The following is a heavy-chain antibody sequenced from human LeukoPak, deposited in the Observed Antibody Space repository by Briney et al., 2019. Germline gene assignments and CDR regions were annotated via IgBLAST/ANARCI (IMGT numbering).Heavy chain of an antibody. CDR2: INPKSGGT. D-gene: IGHD2-21*02. Sequence: ASVKVSCKASGYSFAGHYMHWVRQAPGQGLEWMGWINPKSGGTNYAQKFQGRVTMTRDTSISTAYMDMSSLRSDDTAVYYCARDGEYCGGDCSRPYYYYYMDVWGKGTTVTVSS. CDR1: GYSFAGHY. CDR3: ARDGEYCGGDCSRPYYYYYMDV. V-gene: IGHV1-2*02. J-gene: IGHJ6*03.